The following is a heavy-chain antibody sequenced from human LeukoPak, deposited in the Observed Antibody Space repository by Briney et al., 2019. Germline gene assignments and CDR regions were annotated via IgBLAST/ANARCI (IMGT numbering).Heavy chain of an antibody. J-gene: IGHJ5*02. D-gene: IGHD3-22*01. CDR3: ARDSSGYYHWFDP. CDR1: GGSISSGGYY. CDR2: IYTSGST. V-gene: IGHV4-61*02. Sequence: SQTLSLTCTVSGGSISSGGYYWNWIRQPAGKGLEWIGRIYTSGSTNYNPSLKSRVTVSVDTSKNQFSLKLTSVTAADTAVYYCARDSSGYYHWFDPWGQGTLVTVSS.